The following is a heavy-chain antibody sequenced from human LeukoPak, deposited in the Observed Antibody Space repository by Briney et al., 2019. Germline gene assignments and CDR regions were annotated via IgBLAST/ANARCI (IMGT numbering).Heavy chain of an antibody. CDR2: ISYDGSNK. CDR3: AKTNLYCPFDY. Sequence: PGRSLRLSCAASGFTFSSYAMHWVRQAPGKGLEWVAVISYDGSNKYYADSVKGRFTISRDNSKNTLYLQMNSLRAEDTAVYYCAKTNLYCPFDYWGQGTLVTVSS. CDR1: GFTFSSYA. J-gene: IGHJ4*02. D-gene: IGHD2-15*01. V-gene: IGHV3-30-3*02.